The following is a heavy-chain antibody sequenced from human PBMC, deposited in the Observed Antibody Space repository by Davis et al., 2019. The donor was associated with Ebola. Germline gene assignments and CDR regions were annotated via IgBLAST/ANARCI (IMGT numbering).Heavy chain of an antibody. V-gene: IGHV3-21*04. CDR3: AKGAHYYDSSGYGQYFQH. CDR1: GFTFGSYS. J-gene: IGHJ1*01. CDR2: ISSSSSYI. Sequence: GESLKISCAASGFTFGSYSMNWVRQAPGKGLEWVSYISSSSSYIYYADSVRGRFTISRDNAKNTLYLQVNSLRAEDTAVYYCAKGAHYYDSSGYGQYFQHWGQGTLVTVSS. D-gene: IGHD3-22*01.